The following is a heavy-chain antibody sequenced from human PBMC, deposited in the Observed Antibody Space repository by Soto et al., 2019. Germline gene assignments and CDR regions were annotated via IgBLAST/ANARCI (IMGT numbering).Heavy chain of an antibody. Sequence: TGGSLRLSCAASGFTFSSYAMNWVRQAPGEGLEWVSVISGGSGITYYTDSVKGRFTISRDNSKNTLYLQMNSLTADDTAIYYCATKRSGSYPFDIWGQGTMVTVSS. CDR1: GFTFSSYA. V-gene: IGHV3-23*01. CDR3: ATKRSGSYPFDI. J-gene: IGHJ3*02. CDR2: ISGGSGIT. D-gene: IGHD3-22*01.